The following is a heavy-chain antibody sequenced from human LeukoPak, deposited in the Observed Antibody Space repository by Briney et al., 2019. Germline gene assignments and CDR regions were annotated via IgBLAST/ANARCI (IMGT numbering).Heavy chain of an antibody. D-gene: IGHD4-17*01. CDR1: GYTFTSYG. V-gene: IGHV1-18*01. Sequence: GASVKVFCKASGYTFTSYGISWVRQAPGQGLEWMGWISAYNGNTNYAQKLQGRVTMTTDTSTSTAYMELRSLRSDDTAVYYCARTPDYGDYVQFFDYWGQGTLVTVSS. CDR3: ARTPDYGDYVQFFDY. CDR2: ISAYNGNT. J-gene: IGHJ4*02.